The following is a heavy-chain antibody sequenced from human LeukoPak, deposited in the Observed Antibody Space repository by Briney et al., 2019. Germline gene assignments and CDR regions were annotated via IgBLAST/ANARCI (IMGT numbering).Heavy chain of an antibody. D-gene: IGHD3-22*01. J-gene: IGHJ2*01. CDR1: GLAFSSYA. V-gene: IGHV3-23*01. CDR2: NSGIGGST. CDR3: AKDPHYYDSRGYYEFFDL. Sequence: GGSLILSCEACGLAFSSYAMSWVHQPPGNGLKWVSDNSGIGGSTYYADSVKGRFTISRDNSKNTLYLQMTSLSAEDTAVYYCAKDPHYYDSRGYYEFFDLWGRGTLVTVSS.